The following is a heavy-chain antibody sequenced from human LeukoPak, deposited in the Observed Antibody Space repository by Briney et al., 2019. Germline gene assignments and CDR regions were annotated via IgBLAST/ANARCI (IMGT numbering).Heavy chain of an antibody. CDR3: AKHEGSSGSYCHFHY. Sequence: GGSLRLSCAASGFTVSNKYMSWVRQAPGKGLEWVSVIYSGGSTYYGDSVKGRFTISRDNSRNTLYLQMNRLRAEDTALYYCAKHEGSSGSYCHFHYWGQGTLVTV. CDR2: IYSGGST. CDR1: GFTVSNKY. D-gene: IGHD3-10*01. V-gene: IGHV3-53*01. J-gene: IGHJ4*02.